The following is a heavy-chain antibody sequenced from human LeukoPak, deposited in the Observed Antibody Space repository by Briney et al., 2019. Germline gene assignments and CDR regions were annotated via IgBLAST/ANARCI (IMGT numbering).Heavy chain of an antibody. V-gene: IGHV4-39*01. D-gene: IGHD5-12*01. J-gene: IGHJ4*02. CDR2: IYYSGST. Sequence: SETLSLTCTVSGGSISSSSYYRVWIRQPPGKGLEWIGSIYYSGSTYYNPSLKSRVTISVDTSKNQFSLKLSSVTAADTAVYYCARRGSGYDSVFDYWGQGTLVTVSS. CDR1: GGSISSSSYY. CDR3: ARRGSGYDSVFDY.